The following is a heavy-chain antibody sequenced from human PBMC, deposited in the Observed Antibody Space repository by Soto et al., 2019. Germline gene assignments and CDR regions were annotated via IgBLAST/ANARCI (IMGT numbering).Heavy chain of an antibody. CDR1: GYSISSNNW. CDR3: TTYTRSHGWFDP. V-gene: IGHV4-28*01. Sequence: QVQLQESGPGLVKPSDTLSLTCAVSGYSISSNNWWGWIRQPPGEGLEWLGYFHYSGSTFYSPSLKSRLTMSVDMSKNQFSLKLSSVTAVDTAVYYCTTYTRSHGWFDPWGQGTLVTVSS. J-gene: IGHJ5*02. CDR2: FHYSGST. D-gene: IGHD3-16*01.